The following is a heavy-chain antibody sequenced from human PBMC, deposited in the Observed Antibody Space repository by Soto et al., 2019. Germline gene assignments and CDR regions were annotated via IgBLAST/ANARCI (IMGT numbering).Heavy chain of an antibody. V-gene: IGHV1-18*01. Sequence: ASVKVSCKASGSTFTSYGISWVRQAPGQGLEWMGWISAYNGNTTYAQTLQGRVTMTTDPSTSTAYMELRSLRSDDTAVYYCARAHYYYDSSGYYGTFDYWGQGTLVTVSA. D-gene: IGHD3-22*01. CDR1: GSTFTSYG. J-gene: IGHJ4*02. CDR3: ARAHYYYDSSGYYGTFDY. CDR2: ISAYNGNT.